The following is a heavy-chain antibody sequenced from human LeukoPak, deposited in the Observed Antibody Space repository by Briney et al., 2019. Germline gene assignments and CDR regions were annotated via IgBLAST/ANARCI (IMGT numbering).Heavy chain of an antibody. CDR3: ARDLIVGTTIRYYFDY. Sequence: GGSLRLSCAASGFTFSYYSMNWVRQAPGKGLEWVSYISDSSDTMYYADSVKGRFTISRDKAKNSLYLQMNSLRAEDTAVYYCARDLIVGTTIRYYFDYWGQGTLVTVSS. V-gene: IGHV3-48*01. CDR2: ISDSSDTM. D-gene: IGHD1-26*01. J-gene: IGHJ4*02. CDR1: GFTFSYYS.